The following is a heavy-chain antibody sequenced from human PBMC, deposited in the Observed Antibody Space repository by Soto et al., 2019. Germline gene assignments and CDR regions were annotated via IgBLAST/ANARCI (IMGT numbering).Heavy chain of an antibody. V-gene: IGHV3-21*06. J-gene: IGHJ4*02. CDR3: ARDIASPGGDYFDS. D-gene: IGHD2-21*01. CDR2: ISTGGAYM. Sequence: EVQLVESGGGLVKAGGSLRLFCTASGFTFSNYNMNWVRQAPGKGLGWVSSISTGGAYMFYADSVKGRFTISRDNAQNSLFLQIDSPRAEDTAVYYCARDIASPGGDYFDSWGQGTLVTVSS. CDR1: GFTFSNYN.